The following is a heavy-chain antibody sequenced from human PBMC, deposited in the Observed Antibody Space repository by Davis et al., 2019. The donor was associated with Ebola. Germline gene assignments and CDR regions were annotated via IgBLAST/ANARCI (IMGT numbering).Heavy chain of an antibody. CDR2: ISGSRSTI. D-gene: IGHD3-16*01. Sequence: GESLKISCAASGFTFSDSWMHWVRQAPGKGLEWISYISGSRSTIYYADSVKGRFTISRDNAKNSLYLQMNSLRAEDTAVYYCARVSFSGGDFDYWGQGTLVTVSS. CDR1: GFTFSDSW. CDR3: ARVSFSGGDFDY. J-gene: IGHJ4*02. V-gene: IGHV3-11*01.